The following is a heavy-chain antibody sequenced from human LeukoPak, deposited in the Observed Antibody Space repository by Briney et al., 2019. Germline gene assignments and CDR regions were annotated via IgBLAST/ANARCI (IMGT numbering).Heavy chain of an antibody. CDR2: INTNGRT. V-gene: IGHV4-4*09. Sequence: SETLSLTCAVSGGSIRDYQWSWIRQPPGKGLEWIGHINTNGRTDYNPSLRSRLTFSVDTSRDQFSLKLSSVTAADTAMYYCAKIRGPIIYGGPFDYWGQGTLVTVSS. D-gene: IGHD4-23*01. CDR1: GGSIRDYQ. CDR3: AKIRGPIIYGGPFDY. J-gene: IGHJ4*02.